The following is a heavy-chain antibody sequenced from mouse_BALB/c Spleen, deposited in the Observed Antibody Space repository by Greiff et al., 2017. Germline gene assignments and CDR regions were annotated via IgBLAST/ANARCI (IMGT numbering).Heavy chain of an antibody. CDR2: IDPYNGGT. J-gene: IGHJ4*01. V-gene: IGHV1S135*01. D-gene: IGHD1-2*01. CDR1: GYAFTSYN. CDR3: ARSYYGYDYAMDY. Sequence: VQLQQSGPELVKPGASVKVSCKASGYAFTSYNMYWVKQSHGKSLEWIGYIDPYNGGTSYNQKFKSKATLTVDKSSSTAYMHLNSLTSEDSAVYYCARSYYGYDYAMDYWGQGTSVTVSS.